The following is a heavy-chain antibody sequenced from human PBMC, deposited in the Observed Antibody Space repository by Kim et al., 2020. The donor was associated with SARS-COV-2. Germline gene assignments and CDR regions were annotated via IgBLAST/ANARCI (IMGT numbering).Heavy chain of an antibody. Sequence: SVKVSCKASGGTFSSYAISWVRQAPGQGLEWMGGIIPIFGTANYAQKFQGRVTITADESTSTAYMELSSLRSEDTAVYYCARAPVTGIAVAGHGNFDYWGQGTLVTVSS. J-gene: IGHJ4*02. V-gene: IGHV1-69*13. D-gene: IGHD6-19*01. CDR3: ARAPVTGIAVAGHGNFDY. CDR2: IIPIFGTA. CDR1: GGTFSSYA.